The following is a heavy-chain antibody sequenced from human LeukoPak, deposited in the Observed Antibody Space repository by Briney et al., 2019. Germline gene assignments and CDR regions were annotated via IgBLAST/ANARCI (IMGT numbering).Heavy chain of an antibody. J-gene: IGHJ4*02. CDR2: IKQDGSET. CDR3: ANGDGFDY. Sequence: GGSLRLSRATSGFTFSTYWMSWVRQAPGKGLEWVANIKQDGSETYYADSVKGRFTIFRDNAKNSLYLQMDSLRVEDTAVYYCANGDGFDYWGQGTLVIVSS. V-gene: IGHV3-7*01. D-gene: IGHD5-24*01. CDR1: GFTFSTYW.